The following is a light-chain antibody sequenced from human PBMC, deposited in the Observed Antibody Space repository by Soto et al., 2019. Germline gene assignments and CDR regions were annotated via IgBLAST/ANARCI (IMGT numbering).Light chain of an antibody. J-gene: IGKJ2*01. V-gene: IGKV3-20*01. CDR1: QSVSSSY. CDR2: GAS. Sequence: EIVLTQSPGTLSLSPGERATLSCRASQSVSSSYLAWYQQKPGQAPRHLIYGASSRATGIPDRFSGSGSGTDFTLTISRLEPEDFAVYYCQQYGSSPPMYTFGQGTKVEIK. CDR3: QQYGSSPPMYT.